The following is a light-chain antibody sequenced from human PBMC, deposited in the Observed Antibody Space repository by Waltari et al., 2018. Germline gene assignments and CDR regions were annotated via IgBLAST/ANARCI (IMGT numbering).Light chain of an antibody. J-gene: IGLJ3*02. Sequence: QSALTQPASVSGSPGQSITISCTGTSSDVGGYKYVSLYQQHPGKAPKLMIYDVNNRPSGVSNRFSGSKSGNTASLTISGLQAEDEADYYCSSYTGTSSWVFGGGTKVTVL. CDR3: SSYTGTSSWV. CDR1: SSDVGGYKY. CDR2: DVN. V-gene: IGLV2-14*01.